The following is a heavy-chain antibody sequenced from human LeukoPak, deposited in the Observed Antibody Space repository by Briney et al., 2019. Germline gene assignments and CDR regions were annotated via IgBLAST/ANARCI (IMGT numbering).Heavy chain of an antibody. D-gene: IGHD2-15*01. V-gene: IGHV3-30-3*01. CDR2: ISYDGSNK. CDR1: GFTFSSNA. CDR3: ARGPEIVLVVAATPSGWFYP. Sequence: GGSLRLSCAASGFTFSSNAMHWVRQAPGKGLEWVAVISYDGSNKYYADSVKGRFTISRDNSKNTLYLQMNSLRAEDTAVYYCARGPEIVLVVAATPSGWFYPCGQGTLVTVSS. J-gene: IGHJ5*02.